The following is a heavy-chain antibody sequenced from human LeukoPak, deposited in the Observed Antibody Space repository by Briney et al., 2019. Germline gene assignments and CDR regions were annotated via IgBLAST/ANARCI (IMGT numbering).Heavy chain of an antibody. V-gene: IGHV3-7*01. D-gene: IGHD3-10*01. CDR1: GFTISSYW. J-gene: IGHJ4*02. Sequence: GEPLKISCAASGFTISSYWMSWVRQAPGKGLEWVANIKQDGSEKYYVDSVKGRFTISRDNAKNSLYLQMNSLRAEDTAVYYCARDFGLLDYWGQGTLVTVSS. CDR2: IKQDGSEK. CDR3: ARDFGLLDY.